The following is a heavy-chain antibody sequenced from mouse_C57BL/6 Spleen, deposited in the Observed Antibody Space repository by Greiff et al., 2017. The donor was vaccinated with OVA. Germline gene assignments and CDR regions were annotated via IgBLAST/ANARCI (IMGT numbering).Heavy chain of an antibody. D-gene: IGHD2-4*01. CDR3: ARDSYDYDGFAY. V-gene: IGHV3-6*01. J-gene: IGHJ3*01. Sequence: EVKLMESGPGLVKPSQSLSLTCSVTGYSITSGYYWNWIRQFPGNKLEWMGYISYDGSNNYNPSLKNRISITRDTSKNQFFLKLNSVTTEDTATYYCARDSYDYDGFAYWGQGTLVTVSA. CDR2: ISYDGSN. CDR1: GYSITSGYY.